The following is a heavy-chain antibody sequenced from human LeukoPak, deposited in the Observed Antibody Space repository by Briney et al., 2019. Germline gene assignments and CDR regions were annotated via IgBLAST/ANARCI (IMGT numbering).Heavy chain of an antibody. Sequence: GGSLRLSCAASGFTFSSYWMSWVRQAPGKGLEWVANIKQDGSEKYYVDSVKGRFTISRDNAKNSLYLQMNSLRAEDTAVYYCARRGIQLWSVIDYWGQGTLVTVSS. V-gene: IGHV3-7*01. CDR2: IKQDGSEK. D-gene: IGHD5-18*01. J-gene: IGHJ4*02. CDR3: ARRGIQLWSVIDY. CDR1: GFTFSSYW.